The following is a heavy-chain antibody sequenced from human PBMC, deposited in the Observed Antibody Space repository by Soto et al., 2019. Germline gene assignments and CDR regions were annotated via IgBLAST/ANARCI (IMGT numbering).Heavy chain of an antibody. D-gene: IGHD1-1*01. CDR3: ARDLWNAPDH. CDR2: INAGTGIA. Sequence: ASVKVSCKASGYTFTRYAIHWVRQAPGQGLEWLGWINAGTGIATYSQRFQGRVTITSDTSATTSYMELSSLTSEDTAVYFCARDLWNAPDHWGQGTQVTVS. J-gene: IGHJ4*02. CDR1: GYTFTRYA. V-gene: IGHV1-3*01.